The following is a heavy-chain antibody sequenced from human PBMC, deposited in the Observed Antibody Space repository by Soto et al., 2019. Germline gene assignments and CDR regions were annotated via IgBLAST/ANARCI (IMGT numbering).Heavy chain of an antibody. V-gene: IGHV1-69*12. J-gene: IGHJ6*02. D-gene: IGHD2-15*01. CDR1: GGAFSDYA. CDR2: IMPIFRAP. Sequence: QVQLVQSGAEVKKPGSSVKVSCKASGGAFSDYAFSWVRQAPGQGLEWLGGIMPIFRAPDYAQKFQGRVTNTAHEFTRTAYMEMNSLRSEDTAVYYCASWLKGPDIGNYYDGMDVWGQGTTVTVS. CDR3: ASWLKGPDIGNYYDGMDV.